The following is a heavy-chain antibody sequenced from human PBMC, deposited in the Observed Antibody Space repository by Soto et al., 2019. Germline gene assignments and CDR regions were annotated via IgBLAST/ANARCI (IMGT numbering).Heavy chain of an antibody. V-gene: IGHV4-59*08. D-gene: IGHD2-2*01. CDR1: GGSISSYY. CDR3: ARLGGYCSSTSCYYYYYYMDV. Sequence: SETLSLTCTVSGGSISSYYWSWIRQPPGKGLEWIGYIYYSGSTNYNPSLKSRVTISVDTSKNQFSLKLSSVTAADTAVYYCARLGGYCSSTSCYYYYYYMDVWGKGTTVTVSS. CDR2: IYYSGST. J-gene: IGHJ6*03.